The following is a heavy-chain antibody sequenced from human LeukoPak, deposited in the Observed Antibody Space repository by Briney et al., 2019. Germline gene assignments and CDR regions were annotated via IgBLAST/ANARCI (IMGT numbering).Heavy chain of an antibody. J-gene: IGHJ6*04. D-gene: IGHD3-16*01. Sequence: GGSLRLSCAASGFTVTINYMSWVRQAPGNWLEWVALMYTGGSTYYADSVKGRFTIPRDNSKNTLYLQMNRLRAEETAVYYCAREVSRWGQDVWGKGPTVTISS. V-gene: IGHV3-66*01. CDR1: GFTVTINY. CDR3: AREVSRWGQDV. CDR2: MYTGGST.